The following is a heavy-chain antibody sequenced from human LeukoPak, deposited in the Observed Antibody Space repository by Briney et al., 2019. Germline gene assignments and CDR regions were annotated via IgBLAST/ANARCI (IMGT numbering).Heavy chain of an antibody. CDR3: AKHDRSSGWSVYYFDY. D-gene: IGHD6-19*01. CDR2: IWYDGSNK. CDR1: GFTFSSYG. V-gene: IGHV3-33*06. Sequence: GGSLRLSCAASGFTFSSYGMHWVRQAPGKGLEWVAVIWYDGSNKYYADSVKGRFTISRDNSKNTLYLQMNSLRAEDTAVYYCAKHDRSSGWSVYYFDYWGQGTLVTVSS. J-gene: IGHJ4*02.